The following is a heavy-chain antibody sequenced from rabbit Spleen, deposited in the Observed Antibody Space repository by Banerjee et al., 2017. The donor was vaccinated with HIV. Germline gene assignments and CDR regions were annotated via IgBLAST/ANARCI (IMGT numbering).Heavy chain of an antibody. CDR3: ARDLASVVGWNFNL. J-gene: IGHJ4*01. V-gene: IGHV1S45*01. CDR1: GDSFSGDSY. D-gene: IGHD3-1*01. CDR2: SNIVTGKS. Sequence: QEQLVESGGGLVQPEGSMALTCTTYGDSFSGDSYICWVRQAPGKGLEWIACSNIVTGKSVYASWAKGRFTISRTSSTTVTLQMTSLTAADTATYFCARDLASVVGWNFNLWGPGTLVTVS.